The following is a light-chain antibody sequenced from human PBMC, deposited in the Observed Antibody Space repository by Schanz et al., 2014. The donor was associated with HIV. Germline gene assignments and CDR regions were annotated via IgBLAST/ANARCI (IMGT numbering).Light chain of an antibody. CDR3: QSSDSFNPKV. CDR2: EDN. CDR1: SGSIASNY. V-gene: IGLV6-57*03. J-gene: IGLJ3*02. Sequence: FMLTQPHSVSESPGKTVTISCTRSSGSIASNYVQWYQQRPGSAPTTVIYEDNQRPSGVPDRFSGSIDSSSNSASLTISGLKTEDEADYYCQSSDSFNPKVFGGGTKLSVL.